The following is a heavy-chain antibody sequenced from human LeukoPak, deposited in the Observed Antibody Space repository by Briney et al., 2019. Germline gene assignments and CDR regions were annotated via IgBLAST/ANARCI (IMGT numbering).Heavy chain of an antibody. CDR1: GYSISSGYY. J-gene: IGHJ5*02. D-gene: IGHD3-10*01. Sequence: SETLSLTCTVSGYSISSGYYWGWIRQPPGKGLEWIGSIYHSGSTYYNPSLKSRVTMSVDTSKNQFSLKLSSVTAADTAVYYCARDTKGLWFGEFQKTNWFDPWGQGTLVTVSS. V-gene: IGHV4-38-2*02. CDR3: ARDTKGLWFGEFQKTNWFDP. CDR2: IYHSGST.